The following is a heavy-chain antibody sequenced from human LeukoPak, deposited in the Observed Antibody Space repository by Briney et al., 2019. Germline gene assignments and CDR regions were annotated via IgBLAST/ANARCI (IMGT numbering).Heavy chain of an antibody. V-gene: IGHV1-69*04. CDR2: IIPILGIA. J-gene: IGHJ3*02. D-gene: IGHD7-27*01. Sequence: EASVKVSCKASGGTFSSYAISWVRQAPGQGLEWMGRIIPILGIANYAQKFQGRVTITADKSTSTAYMELSSLRSEDTAVYYCARDGPTSWGSRASDIWGLGTMVTVSS. CDR1: GGTFSSYA. CDR3: ARDGPTSWGSRASDI.